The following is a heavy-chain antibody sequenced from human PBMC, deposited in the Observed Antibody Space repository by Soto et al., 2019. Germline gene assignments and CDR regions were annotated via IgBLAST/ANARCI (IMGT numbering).Heavy chain of an antibody. V-gene: IGHV4-39*01. CDR2: IYYSGST. CDR1: GGSISSSSYY. Sequence: SETLSLTCTVSGGSISSSSYYWGWIRQPPGKGLEWIGSIYYSGSTYYNPSLKSRVTISVDTSKNQFSLKLSSVTAADTAVYYCARHAVHSSGLPDDWGQGTLVTVSS. CDR3: ARHAVHSSGLPDD. D-gene: IGHD6-19*01. J-gene: IGHJ4*02.